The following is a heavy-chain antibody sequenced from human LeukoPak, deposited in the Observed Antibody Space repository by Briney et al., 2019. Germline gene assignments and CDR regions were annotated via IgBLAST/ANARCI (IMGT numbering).Heavy chain of an antibody. Sequence: SEPLSLTCTVSGDSISSPSSYWGWIRQPPEKGLEWIATIHSSGSTYSNPSLKSRVTISVDTSKNQFSLKLSSVTAADTAVYYCARDRYYYDSSGNWYFDLWGRGTLVTVSS. CDR3: ARDRYYYDSSGNWYFDL. V-gene: IGHV4-39*07. CDR2: IHSSGST. D-gene: IGHD3-22*01. J-gene: IGHJ2*01. CDR1: GDSISSPSSY.